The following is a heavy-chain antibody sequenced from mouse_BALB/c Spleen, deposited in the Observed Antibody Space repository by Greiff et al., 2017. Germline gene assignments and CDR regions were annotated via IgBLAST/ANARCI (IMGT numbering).Heavy chain of an antibody. CDR2: IDPANGNT. J-gene: IGHJ1*01. Sequence: EVQLQQSGAELVKPGASVKLSCTASGFNIKDTYMHWVKQRPEQGLEWIGRIDPANGNTKYDPKFQGKATITADTSSNTAYLQLSSLTSEDTAVYYCARSLLRLRGRYFDVWGAGTTVTVSS. V-gene: IGHV14-3*02. CDR3: ARSLLRLRGRYFDV. D-gene: IGHD1-2*01. CDR1: GFNIKDTY.